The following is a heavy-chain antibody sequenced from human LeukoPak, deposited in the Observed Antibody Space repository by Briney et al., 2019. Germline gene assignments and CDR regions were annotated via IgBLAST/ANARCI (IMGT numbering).Heavy chain of an antibody. D-gene: IGHD3-10*01. Sequence: PSETLSLTCAVYGGSFSGYYWSWIRQPPGKGLEWIGEINHSGSTNYNPSLKSRVTISVDTSKNQFSLKLSSVTAADTAVYYCARGQGYGSGSYCNRYYYYYMDVWGKGTTVTVSS. V-gene: IGHV4-34*01. J-gene: IGHJ6*03. CDR2: INHSGST. CDR3: ARGQGYGSGSYCNRYYYYYMDV. CDR1: GGSFSGYY.